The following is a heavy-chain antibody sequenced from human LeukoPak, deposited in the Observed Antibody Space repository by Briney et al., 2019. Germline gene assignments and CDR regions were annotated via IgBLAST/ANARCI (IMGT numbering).Heavy chain of an antibody. D-gene: IGHD2-15*01. CDR2: IHYSGST. CDR3: ARGSCSAGSCYQVDN. CDR1: GGSINDYY. J-gene: IGHJ4*02. V-gene: IGHV4-59*01. Sequence: SETLSLTCSVSGGSINDYYWNWIRQPPGKGLEWLGYIHYSGSTNYSPSLKSRVTISIDTSKNQFSLKLSSVTAADTAVYYCARGSCSAGSCYQVDNWGQGTLVTVSS.